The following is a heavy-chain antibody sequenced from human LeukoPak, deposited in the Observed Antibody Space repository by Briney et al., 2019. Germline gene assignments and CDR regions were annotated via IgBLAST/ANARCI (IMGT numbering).Heavy chain of an antibody. CDR3: ARERQNKDFWSGGDY. J-gene: IGHJ4*02. Sequence: GGSLRLSCAASGFTFNTYWMTWVRQAPGKGLEWVANIKQDGSAKYYVDSVKGRFTIPRDNAKNSLYLQMNTLRPEDTAVYYCARERQNKDFWSGGDYWGQGTLVTVSS. CDR2: IKQDGSAK. CDR1: GFTFNTYW. D-gene: IGHD3-3*01. V-gene: IGHV3-7*01.